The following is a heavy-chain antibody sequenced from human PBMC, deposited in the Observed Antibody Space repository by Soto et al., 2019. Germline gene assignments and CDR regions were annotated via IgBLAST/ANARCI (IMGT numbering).Heavy chain of an antibody. Sequence: GGSLRLSCAASGFTLSGYAMDWVRQAPGKGLEYVSGISSNGVGTYYANSVQGRFTISRDNSKNTVYLQMDSLRPEDTAVYFCVKPGYAGISPDPNYFDYWGQGSLVTVSS. CDR3: VKPGYAGISPDPNYFDY. CDR2: ISSNGVGT. V-gene: IGHV3-64*01. D-gene: IGHD5-12*01. J-gene: IGHJ4*02. CDR1: GFTLSGYA.